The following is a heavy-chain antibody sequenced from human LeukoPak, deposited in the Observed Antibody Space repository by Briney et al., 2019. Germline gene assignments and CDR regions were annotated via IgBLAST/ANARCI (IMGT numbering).Heavy chain of an antibody. D-gene: IGHD1-26*01. Sequence: AASVKVSCKASGGTFSSYAISWVRQAPGQGLEWMGGIIPIFGTANYAQKFQGRVTITTDESTSTAYMELSSLRSEDTAVYYCARGPRIVGATTSFDPWGQGTLVTVSS. V-gene: IGHV1-69*05. J-gene: IGHJ5*02. CDR1: GGTFSSYA. CDR3: ARGPRIVGATTSFDP. CDR2: IIPIFGTA.